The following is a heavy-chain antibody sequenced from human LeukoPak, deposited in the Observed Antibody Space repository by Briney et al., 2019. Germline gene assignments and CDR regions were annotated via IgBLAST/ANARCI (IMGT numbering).Heavy chain of an antibody. V-gene: IGHV1-8*03. D-gene: IGHD6-19*01. J-gene: IGHJ4*02. CDR2: MNPNSGNT. CDR1: GYTFTSYD. CDR3: ANQYGSGRYWLNLD. Sequence: GASVKVSCKASGYTFTSYDINWVRQATGQGLEWMGWMNPNSGNTGYAQKFQGRVTITRNTSISTAYMELSSLRSEDTAVYYCANQYGSGRYWLNLDWGQGILVTVSS.